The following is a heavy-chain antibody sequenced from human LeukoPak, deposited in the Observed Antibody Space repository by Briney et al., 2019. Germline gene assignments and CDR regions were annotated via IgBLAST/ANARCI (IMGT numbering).Heavy chain of an antibody. Sequence: KTSETLSLTCSVSGVSISSYYWSWVRQTAGKGLEWIGRIYISGTTNYNPSLNSRVTISIDTSKNQFSLKLTSVTAADTGVYYCARTGGYDYHIDHWGQGTQVTVSS. D-gene: IGHD5-12*01. CDR1: GVSISSYY. V-gene: IGHV4-4*07. CDR3: ARTGGYDYHIDH. J-gene: IGHJ4*02. CDR2: IYISGTT.